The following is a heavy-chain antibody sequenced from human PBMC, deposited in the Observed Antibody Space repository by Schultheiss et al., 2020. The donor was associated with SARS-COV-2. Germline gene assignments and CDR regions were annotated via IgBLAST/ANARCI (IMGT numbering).Heavy chain of an antibody. J-gene: IGHJ4*02. V-gene: IGHV3-33*01. Sequence: GESLKISCAASGFTFSSYGMHWVRQAPGKGLEWVAVIWYDGSNKYYADSVKGRFTISRDNSKNTLYLQMNSLRAGDTAVYYCARAVAGTHYFDYWGQGTLVTVSS. D-gene: IGHD6-19*01. CDR2: IWYDGSNK. CDR1: GFTFSSYG. CDR3: ARAVAGTHYFDY.